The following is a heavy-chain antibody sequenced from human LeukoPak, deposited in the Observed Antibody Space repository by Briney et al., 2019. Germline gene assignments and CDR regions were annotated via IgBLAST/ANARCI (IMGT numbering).Heavy chain of an antibody. CDR1: GFTLSSNY. Sequence: GGSVRLSCAASGFTLSSNYMSWVRQAPGEGLEWVLVIYSGGSTYYADSLKGRFTISRDNSKNTLYLQMNSLRAEDTAVYYCARGHVGALDYWGQGTLVTVSS. D-gene: IGHD1-26*01. V-gene: IGHV3-53*01. CDR2: IYSGGST. CDR3: ARGHVGALDY. J-gene: IGHJ4*02.